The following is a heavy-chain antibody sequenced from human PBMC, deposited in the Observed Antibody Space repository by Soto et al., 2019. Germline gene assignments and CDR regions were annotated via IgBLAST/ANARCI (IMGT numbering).Heavy chain of an antibody. Sequence: GSLRLSCAASGCTFTTYAMGWVRQAPGKGLEWVSCISSSGGGTFYADSVKGRFTISRDSSKNTLYLQMNSLRVDDTAFYYCAKYRIHAYNVPLDYWGQGTLVTVSS. CDR2: ISSSGGGT. J-gene: IGHJ4*02. CDR3: AKYRIHAYNVPLDY. V-gene: IGHV3-23*01. D-gene: IGHD5-18*01. CDR1: GCTFTTYA.